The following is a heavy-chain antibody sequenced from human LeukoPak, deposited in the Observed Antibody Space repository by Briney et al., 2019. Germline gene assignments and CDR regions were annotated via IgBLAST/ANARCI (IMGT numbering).Heavy chain of an antibody. Sequence: SETLSLTCTVSGGSISSSSYFWGWIRQPPGKGLEWIGSIFYSGSTYYNPSLNSRFTISIDKSKNQFSLRLSSVTAADTAVYYCARQMNTVTADYWGQGTLVTVSS. J-gene: IGHJ4*02. V-gene: IGHV4-39*01. CDR1: GGSISSSSYF. CDR3: ARQMNTVTADY. D-gene: IGHD4-17*01. CDR2: IFYSGST.